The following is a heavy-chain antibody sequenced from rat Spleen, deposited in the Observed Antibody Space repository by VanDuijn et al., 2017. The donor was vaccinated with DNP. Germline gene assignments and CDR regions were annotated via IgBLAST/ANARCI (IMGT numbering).Heavy chain of an antibody. J-gene: IGHJ1*01. V-gene: IGHV5S23*01. CDR1: GFTFSDYN. CDR2: ISPSGGST. D-gene: IGHD1-11*01. Sequence: EVQLVESGGGLVQPGRSLKLSCAASGFTFSDYNMAWVRQAPTKGLEWVASISPSGGSTYYRDSVKGRFTISRDNAKSTLYLQMDSLRSEDTATYYCATEGTEGIGDWYFDFWGPGTVVTVSS. CDR3: ATEGTEGIGDWYFDF.